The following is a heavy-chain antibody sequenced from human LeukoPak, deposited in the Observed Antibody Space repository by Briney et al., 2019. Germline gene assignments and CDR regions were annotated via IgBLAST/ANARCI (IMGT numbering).Heavy chain of an antibody. CDR2: IKQDGSEK. CDR3: ARVRQQWLVRVQDYYYYYYMDV. D-gene: IGHD6-19*01. V-gene: IGHV3-7*01. J-gene: IGHJ6*03. CDR1: GFTFSSYW. Sequence: GGSLRLSCAASGFTFSSYWMSWVRQAPGKGLEWVANIKQDGSEKYYVDSVKGRFTISRDNAKNSLYLQMNSLRAEDTAVYYCARVRQQWLVRVQDYYYYYYMDVWGKGTTVTVSS.